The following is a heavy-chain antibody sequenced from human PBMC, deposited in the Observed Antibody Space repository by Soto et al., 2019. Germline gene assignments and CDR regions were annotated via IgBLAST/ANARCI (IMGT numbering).Heavy chain of an antibody. J-gene: IGHJ3*02. V-gene: IGHV3-30*18. CDR2: ISYDGSNK. CDR1: GFTFSSYG. D-gene: IGHD2-21*02. Sequence: GGSLRLSCAASGFTFSSYGMHWVRQAPGKGLEWVAVISYDGSNKYYADSVKGRFTISRDNSKNTLYLQMNSLRAEDTAVYYCAKNGGGDWEDAFDIWGQGTTVTVSS. CDR3: AKNGGGDWEDAFDI.